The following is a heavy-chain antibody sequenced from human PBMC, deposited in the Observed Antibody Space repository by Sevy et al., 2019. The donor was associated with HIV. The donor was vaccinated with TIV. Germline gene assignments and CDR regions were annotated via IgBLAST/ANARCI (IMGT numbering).Heavy chain of an antibody. CDR2: IKQDGSEI. Sequence: GGSLRLSCAASGFAFSNYWMNWVRQAPGKGLEWVANIKQDGSEIYYVDSVRGRSSISRDNAKNSVFLQKNSLRVEDTAVYYCARDRGITVYNYYGMDVWGQGTTVTVSS. CDR3: ARDRGITVYNYYGMDV. J-gene: IGHJ6*02. CDR1: GFAFSNYW. D-gene: IGHD1-20*01. V-gene: IGHV3-7*01.